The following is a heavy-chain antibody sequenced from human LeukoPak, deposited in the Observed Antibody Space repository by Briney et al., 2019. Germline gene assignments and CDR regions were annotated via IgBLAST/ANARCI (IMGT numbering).Heavy chain of an antibody. V-gene: IGHV3-7*01. CDR3: VRGRSTYNWNDVAGGDY. J-gene: IGHJ4*02. CDR2: IRTDGSEK. D-gene: IGHD1-1*01. Sequence: PGGSLRLSCTGSGFSFSNFWMNWVRQAPGKWLEWVANIRTDGSEKFYVDSVKGRFTISRDNTRNSLFLQLNSLRAEDTAIYYCVRGRSTYNWNDVAGGDYWGQGILVKVSS. CDR1: GFSFSNFW.